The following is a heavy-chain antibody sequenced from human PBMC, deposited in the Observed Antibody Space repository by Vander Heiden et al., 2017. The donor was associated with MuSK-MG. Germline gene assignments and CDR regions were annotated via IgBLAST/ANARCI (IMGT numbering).Heavy chain of an antibody. Sequence: EVQLVQSGAEVKKPGESLKISCKGSGYSFTSYWIGWVRQMPGKGLEWMGIIYPGDSDTRYSPSFQGQVTISADKSISTAYLQWSSLKASDTAMYYCARMRKEVRGVIIMNYYYMDVWGKGTTVTVSS. CDR1: GYSFTSYW. CDR3: ARMRKEVRGVIIMNYYYMDV. J-gene: IGHJ6*03. V-gene: IGHV5-51*01. D-gene: IGHD3-10*01. CDR2: IYPGDSDT.